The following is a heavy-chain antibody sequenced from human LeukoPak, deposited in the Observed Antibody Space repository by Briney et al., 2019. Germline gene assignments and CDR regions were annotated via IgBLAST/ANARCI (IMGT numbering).Heavy chain of an antibody. CDR2: ISSSSSTI. Sequence: PGGSLRLSCAASGFSFSSYSMNWVRQAPGKGLEWVSYISSSSSTIYYADSVKGRFTISRDNAKNSLFLLMHSLRDEDTAVYYCAGQYYYGSGTFYCWGQGTLVTVSS. V-gene: IGHV3-48*02. D-gene: IGHD3-10*01. CDR3: AGQYYYGSGTFYC. J-gene: IGHJ4*02. CDR1: GFSFSSYS.